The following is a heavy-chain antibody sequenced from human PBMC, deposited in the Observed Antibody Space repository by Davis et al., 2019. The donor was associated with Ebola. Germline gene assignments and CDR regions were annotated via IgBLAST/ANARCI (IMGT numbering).Heavy chain of an antibody. V-gene: IGHV3-73*01. Sequence: GGSLRLSCAASGFTFSGSAMYWVRQASGKGLEWVGRIRSKANSYATAYAASVKGRFTISRDDSKNTAYLQMNSLKTEDMAVYYCARLGVEFLEWLLLDLGFDYWGQGTLVTVSS. CDR1: GFTFSGSA. CDR2: IRSKANSYAT. J-gene: IGHJ4*02. D-gene: IGHD3-3*02. CDR3: ARLGVEFLEWLLLDLGFDY.